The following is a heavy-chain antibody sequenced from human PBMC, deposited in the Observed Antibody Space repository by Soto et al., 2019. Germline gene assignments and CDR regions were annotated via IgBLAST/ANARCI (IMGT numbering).Heavy chain of an antibody. V-gene: IGHV1-18*01. CDR2: ISAYNGNT. D-gene: IGHD6-6*01. CDR1: GYTFTSYG. Sequence: GASVKVSCKASGYTFTSYGISWVRQAPGQGLEWMGWISAYNGNTNYAQKLQGRVTMTTDTSTSTAYMELRSLRSDDTAVYYCARDGVLEYSSSSDYYYYYGMDVWGQGTTVTVSS. J-gene: IGHJ6*02. CDR3: ARDGVLEYSSSSDYYYYYGMDV.